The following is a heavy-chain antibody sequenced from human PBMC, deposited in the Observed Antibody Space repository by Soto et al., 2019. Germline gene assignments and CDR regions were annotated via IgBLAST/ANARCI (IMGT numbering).Heavy chain of an antibody. D-gene: IGHD1-26*01. CDR1: GGSISSYY. J-gene: IGHJ4*02. Sequence: SETLSLTCTVSGGSISSYYWSWIRQPPGKGLEWIGYIYYSGSTNYNPSLKSRVTISVVTSKNQFSLKLSSVTAADTAVYYCARDQNGSPHFDYWGQGTLVTVSS. CDR3: ARDQNGSPHFDY. V-gene: IGHV4-59*01. CDR2: IYYSGST.